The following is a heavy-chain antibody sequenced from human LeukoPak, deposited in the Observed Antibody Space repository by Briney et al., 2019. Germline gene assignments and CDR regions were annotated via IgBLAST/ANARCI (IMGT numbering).Heavy chain of an antibody. V-gene: IGHV4-4*07. Sequence: SETLSLTCTVSGGSISSYYWSWIRQPAGKGLEWIGRIYTSGSTSYNPSLKSRVTMSVDTSKNQFSLKLSSVTAADTAVYYCARVGTYYYDSSGQGGFDPWGQGTLVTVSS. CDR1: GGSISSYY. D-gene: IGHD3-22*01. CDR2: IYTSGST. CDR3: ARVGTYYYDSSGQGGFDP. J-gene: IGHJ5*02.